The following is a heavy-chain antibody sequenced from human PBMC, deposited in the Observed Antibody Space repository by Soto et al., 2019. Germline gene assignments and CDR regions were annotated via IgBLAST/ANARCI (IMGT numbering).Heavy chain of an antibody. J-gene: IGHJ4*02. V-gene: IGHV3-30-3*01. CDR3: AREGITFGGVIVRSFDY. CDR1: GFTFSSYA. D-gene: IGHD3-16*02. Sequence: GGSLRLSCAASGFTFSSYAMHWVRQAPGKGLEWVAVISYDGSNKYYADSVKGRFTISRDNSKNTLYLQMNSLRAEDTAVYYCAREGITFGGVIVRSFDYWGQGTLVTVSS. CDR2: ISYDGSNK.